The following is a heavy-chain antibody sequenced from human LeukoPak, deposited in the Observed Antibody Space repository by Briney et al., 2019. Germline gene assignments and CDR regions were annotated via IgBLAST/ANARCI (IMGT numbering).Heavy chain of an antibody. CDR1: GFILSNSA. J-gene: IGHJ4*02. V-gene: IGHV3-74*01. CDR3: ARGGDTSNWYPGYFDY. D-gene: IGHD6-13*01. Sequence: GGSLGLFCATSGFILSNSAVSWVRQAPGKGPVWVSRIKSDGSSTRFADSVQGRFTISRDNGKSTVYLQMNSLRAEDTAVYYCARGGDTSNWYPGYFDYWGQGALVTVSS. CDR2: IKSDGSST.